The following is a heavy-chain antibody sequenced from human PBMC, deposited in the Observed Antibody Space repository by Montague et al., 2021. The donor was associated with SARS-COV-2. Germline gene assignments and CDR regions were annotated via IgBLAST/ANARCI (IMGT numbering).Heavy chain of an antibody. V-gene: IGHV3-23*01. J-gene: IGHJ4*02. Sequence: SLRLSCAASGFTFSSYAMGWVRQAPGKGLEWASGISGSGGNTYYADSVKGRFTISRDNSKNTLYLQMNSLRAEDTAVYYCASLGYCSGGRCYSGDYWGQGTLVTVSS. CDR2: ISGSGGNT. CDR3: ASLGYCSGGRCYSGDY. D-gene: IGHD2-15*01. CDR1: GFTFSSYA.